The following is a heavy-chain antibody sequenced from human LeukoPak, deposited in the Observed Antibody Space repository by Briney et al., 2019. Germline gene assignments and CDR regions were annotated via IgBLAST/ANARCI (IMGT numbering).Heavy chain of an antibody. D-gene: IGHD6-6*01. J-gene: IGHJ4*02. CDR3: VGTIASRGSEY. CDR1: GFTFTNYW. V-gene: IGHV3-74*01. CDR2: PPPDELGI. Sequence: GGSLRLSCAASGFTFTNYWMHWVRQAPGMGLVWVSRPPPDELGIIYADSVKGRFTVSRDNAKNTVYLQMNNLRVDDTAMYYCVGTIASRGSEYWGQGALVTVSS.